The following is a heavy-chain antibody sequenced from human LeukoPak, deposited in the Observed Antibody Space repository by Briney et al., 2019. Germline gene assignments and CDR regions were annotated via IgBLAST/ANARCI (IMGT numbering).Heavy chain of an antibody. D-gene: IGHD3-9*01. Sequence: GGSLRLSCAASGFTFSSYGMHWVRQAPGKGLEWVAVISYDGSNKYYADSVKGRFTISRDNSKNTLYLQMNSLRAEDTAVYYCAKGNVLRYFDWSPEADAFDIWGQGTMVTVSS. J-gene: IGHJ3*02. CDR3: AKGNVLRYFDWSPEADAFDI. CDR2: ISYDGSNK. CDR1: GFTFSSYG. V-gene: IGHV3-30*18.